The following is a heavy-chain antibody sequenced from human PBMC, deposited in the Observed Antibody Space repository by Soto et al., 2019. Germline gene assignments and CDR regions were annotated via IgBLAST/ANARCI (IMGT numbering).Heavy chain of an antibody. Sequence: QVQLVQSGAEVKKPGASVKVSCKASGYTFTGYFMHWVRQAPGQGLEWMGWINPNSGATKYAQKFQGRVTLSRDTAILTAYMELTGLRSDDTAVYYCARGGGTILAPLPWGQGTQVTVSS. J-gene: IGHJ5*02. V-gene: IGHV1-2*02. D-gene: IGHD3-3*01. CDR3: ARGGGTILAPLP. CDR1: GYTFTGYF. CDR2: INPNSGAT.